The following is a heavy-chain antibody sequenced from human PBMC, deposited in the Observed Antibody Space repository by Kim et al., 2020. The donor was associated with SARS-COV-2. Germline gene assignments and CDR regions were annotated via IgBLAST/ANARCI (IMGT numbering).Heavy chain of an antibody. D-gene: IGHD3-3*01. CDR1: GFTFSSYS. V-gene: IGHV3-21*01. CDR3: ARDFTTIFGARRAAFDI. Sequence: GGSLRLSCAASGFTFSSYSMNWVRQAPGKGLEWVSSISSSSSYIYYADSVKGRFTISRDNAKNSLYLQMNSLRAEDTAVYYCARDFTTIFGARRAAFDIWGQGTMVTVSS. J-gene: IGHJ3*02. CDR2: ISSSSSYI.